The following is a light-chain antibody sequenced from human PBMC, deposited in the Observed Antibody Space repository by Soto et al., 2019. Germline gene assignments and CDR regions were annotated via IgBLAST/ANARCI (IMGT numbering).Light chain of an antibody. Sequence: EIVMTQSPATLSVSPGERATLSCRASQSVGGNVAWYQQIPGQPPKLLIFGASSRATGIADKFSGSGSGTDFTLTISRLEPEDFALYYCQHYGAAPITFGQGTRLEI. CDR1: QSVGGN. CDR3: QHYGAAPIT. CDR2: GAS. V-gene: IGKV3-20*01. J-gene: IGKJ5*01.